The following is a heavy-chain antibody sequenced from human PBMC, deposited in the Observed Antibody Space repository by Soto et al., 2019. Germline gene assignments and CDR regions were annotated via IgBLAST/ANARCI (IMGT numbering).Heavy chain of an antibody. J-gene: IGHJ5*01. V-gene: IGHV3-15*01. CDR3: TTDLWRIAVAVCSIGYFDA. CDR2: IKSKSDGGTT. D-gene: IGHD2-15*01. CDR1: GFTFSDAW. Sequence: GSLRLSCATSGFTFSDAWMSWVRQAPGKGLDWVGRIKSKSDGGTTEYAAPVRGRFTISRDDSKNTIYLQINSRKTEETAVYFCTTDLWRIAVAVCSIGYFDAWGQGTPVTVSS.